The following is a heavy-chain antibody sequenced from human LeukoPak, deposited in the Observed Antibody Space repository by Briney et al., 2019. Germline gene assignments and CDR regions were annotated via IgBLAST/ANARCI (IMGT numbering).Heavy chain of an antibody. CDR3: ARDLRGYCSGGSCYREGRGAFDI. Sequence: SETLSLTCTVSGGSISSYYWSWIRQPAGKGLEWIGRIYTSGSTNYNPSLKSRVTMSVDTSKNQFSLKLSSVTAADTAVYYCARDLRGYCSGGSCYREGRGAFDIWGQGTMVTVSS. V-gene: IGHV4-4*07. D-gene: IGHD2-15*01. J-gene: IGHJ3*02. CDR1: GGSISSYY. CDR2: IYTSGST.